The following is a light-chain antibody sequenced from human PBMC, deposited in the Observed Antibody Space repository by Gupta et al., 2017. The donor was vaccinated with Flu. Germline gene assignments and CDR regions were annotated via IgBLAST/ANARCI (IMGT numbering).Light chain of an antibody. V-gene: IGLV2-14*01. CDR3: SSYRSSSTSFF. Sequence: QSALTQPASVSGSPGQSIAISCTGTTSDVGANNYVSWYQQHPGKAPKVMIYGVNNRPSGVSDRVAGSKSGNKDYLIISGLQAEDEAEYYCSSYRSSSTSFFFGTGTKVT. CDR2: GVN. J-gene: IGLJ1*01. CDR1: TSDVGANNY.